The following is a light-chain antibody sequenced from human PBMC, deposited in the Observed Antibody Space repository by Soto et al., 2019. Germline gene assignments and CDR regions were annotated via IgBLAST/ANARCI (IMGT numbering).Light chain of an antibody. CDR1: QSVGSIY. J-gene: IGKJ5*01. V-gene: IGKV3-20*01. Sequence: EVVLTQSPATLSLSPGEGATLSCRASQSVGSIYLAWYQQRPGQAPRLLISGASNRATGIPVRFSGSGSGTDFTLTISGLEPEDSAVYYCQQYGSSSITFGQGTRLEI. CDR3: QQYGSSSIT. CDR2: GAS.